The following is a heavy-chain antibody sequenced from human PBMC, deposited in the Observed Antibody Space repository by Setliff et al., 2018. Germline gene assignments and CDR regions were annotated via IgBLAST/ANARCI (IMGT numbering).Heavy chain of an antibody. J-gene: IGHJ4*02. V-gene: IGHV3-23*01. CDR2: ITGSGDNT. Sequence: GGSLRLSCAASGFTFSNYAMIWVRQAPGKGLEWVSLITGSGDNTYYVDSVKGRFTISRDNAKNSLYLQMNSLRTEDTAVYYCAKGGHVDYCGQGTLVTVSS. CDR3: AKGGHVDY. CDR1: GFTFSNYA.